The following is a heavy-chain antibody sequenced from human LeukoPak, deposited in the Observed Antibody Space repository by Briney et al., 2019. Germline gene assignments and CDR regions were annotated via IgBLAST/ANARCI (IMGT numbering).Heavy chain of an antibody. CDR1: GYTFTSYY. V-gene: IGHV1-46*01. J-gene: IGHJ4*02. D-gene: IGHD2-15*01. Sequence: GASVKVSCKASGYTFTSYYMHWVRQAPGQGFEWMGIINPSGGSTSYAQKFQGRVTMTRDMSTSTVYMELSSLRSEDTAVYYCARAHLQLLLGYWGQGTLVTVSS. CDR3: ARAHLQLLLGY. CDR2: INPSGGST.